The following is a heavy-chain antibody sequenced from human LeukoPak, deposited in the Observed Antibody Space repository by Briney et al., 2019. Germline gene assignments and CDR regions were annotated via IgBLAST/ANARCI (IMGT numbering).Heavy chain of an antibody. J-gene: IGHJ4*02. Sequence: GASVKVSCKASGYTLTSYAIHWVRQASGQRPEWMGWINTGNGNTKYSQKFQGRVTITRDTSANTAYMELSSLRFEDTAVYYCARGGSRMTTFYIIDYWGQGTLVTVSS. CDR2: INTGNGNT. V-gene: IGHV1-3*04. D-gene: IGHD4-11*01. CDR1: GYTLTSYA. CDR3: ARGGSRMTTFYIIDY.